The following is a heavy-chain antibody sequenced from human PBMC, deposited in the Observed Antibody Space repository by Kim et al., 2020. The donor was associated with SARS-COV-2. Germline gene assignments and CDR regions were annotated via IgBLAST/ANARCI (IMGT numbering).Heavy chain of an antibody. CDR3: ARDPPSTGTSLDF. D-gene: IGHD1-1*01. Sequence: KYAPKFQGRVTLTRDTSISTAYMELSRLRSDDTAVYFCARDPPSTGTSLDFWGQGTLVTVSS. J-gene: IGHJ4*02. V-gene: IGHV1-2*07.